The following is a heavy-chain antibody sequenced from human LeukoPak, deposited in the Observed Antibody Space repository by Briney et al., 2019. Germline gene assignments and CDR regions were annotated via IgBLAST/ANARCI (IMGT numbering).Heavy chain of an antibody. V-gene: IGHV3-74*01. D-gene: IGHD1-26*01. Sequence: GGSLRLSCAASGFIFSSNWMHWVRQAPGKWLVWVSRINSDGSSTSYADSVKGRFTISRDNAKNTLYLQMNSLRAEDTAVYFCARVSSDTGSYYGNWGQGTLVTVSS. CDR3: ARVSSDTGSYYGN. J-gene: IGHJ4*02. CDR2: INSDGSST. CDR1: GFIFSSNW.